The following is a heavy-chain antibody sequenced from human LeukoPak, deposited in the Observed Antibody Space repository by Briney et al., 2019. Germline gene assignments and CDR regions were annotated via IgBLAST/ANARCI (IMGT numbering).Heavy chain of an antibody. CDR2: ISAGGGST. Sequence: GGSLRLSCAASGLTFSNYAMSWVRQAPGKGLEWVSAISAGGGSTYYADPVKGRFTISRDNSKDTPCLQMNSLRAEDTAVYYCANSRYCSGGSCYPRGDYWGQGTLVTVSS. CDR1: GLTFSNYA. V-gene: IGHV3-23*01. J-gene: IGHJ4*02. CDR3: ANSRYCSGGSCYPRGDY. D-gene: IGHD2-15*01.